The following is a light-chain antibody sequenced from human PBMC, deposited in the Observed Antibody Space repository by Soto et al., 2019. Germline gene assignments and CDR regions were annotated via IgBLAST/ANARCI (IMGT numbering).Light chain of an antibody. CDR1: QSVSSSY. Sequence: FTHSPITLSVSEKDTATLSCRASQSVSSSYLAWYQQKPGLAPRLLIYDASSRATGIPDRFSGSGSGTDFTLTICRLEPEDFAVYYCQQYGGSPTFGQGTNVDIK. CDR2: DAS. CDR3: QQYGGSPT. J-gene: IGKJ1*01. V-gene: IGKV3D-20*01.